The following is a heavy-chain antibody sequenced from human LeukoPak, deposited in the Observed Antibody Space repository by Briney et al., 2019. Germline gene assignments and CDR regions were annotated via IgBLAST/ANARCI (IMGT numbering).Heavy chain of an antibody. D-gene: IGHD1-26*01. CDR1: GFTFSSYE. V-gene: IGHV3-48*03. CDR2: ISSSGSTI. CDR3: ARRGSYYRVDN. J-gene: IGHJ4*02. Sequence: PGGSLRLSCAASGFTFSSYEMNWVRQAPGKGLEWVSYISSSGSTIYYADSVKGRFTISGGNAKNSLYLQMNSLRAEDTAVYYCARRGSYYRVDNWGQGTLVTVSS.